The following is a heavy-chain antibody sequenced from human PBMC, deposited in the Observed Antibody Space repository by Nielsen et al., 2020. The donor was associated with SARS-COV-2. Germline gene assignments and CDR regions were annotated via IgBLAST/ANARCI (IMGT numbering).Heavy chain of an antibody. CDR2: KKPDGSEK. Sequence: GGSLRLSCAASGFTFSSLWMSWVRQVPGKGLEWVADKKPDGSEKFYVDSVKGRFTIPRDNAKNSMSLQMNSLRVEDTAVYYCARDWSRAFDVWGQGTMVTVSS. J-gene: IGHJ3*01. CDR3: ARDWSRAFDV. V-gene: IGHV3-7*01. CDR1: GFTFSSLW.